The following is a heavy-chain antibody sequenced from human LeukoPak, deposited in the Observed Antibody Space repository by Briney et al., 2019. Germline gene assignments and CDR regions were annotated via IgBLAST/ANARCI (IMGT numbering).Heavy chain of an antibody. Sequence: GGSLRLSCAASGFTFSSYSMNWVRQAPGKGLEWVSSISSSSSYIYYADSVKGRFTISRDNAKNSLYLQMNSLRAEDTAVYYCARGYCSGGSCYCYMDVWGKWTTVTASS. D-gene: IGHD2-15*01. CDR2: ISSSSSYI. V-gene: IGHV3-21*01. J-gene: IGHJ6*03. CDR3: ARGYCSGGSCYCYMDV. CDR1: GFTFSSYS.